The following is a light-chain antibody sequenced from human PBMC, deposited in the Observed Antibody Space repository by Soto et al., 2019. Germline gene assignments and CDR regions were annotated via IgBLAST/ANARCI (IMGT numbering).Light chain of an antibody. CDR1: QSVSSY. J-gene: IGKJ4*01. V-gene: IGKV3-11*01. Sequence: EIVLTQSPATLPLSPGERATLSCRASQSVSSYLAWYQQKPGQAPRLLIYDASNRATGIPARFSGSGSGTDFTLTISSLEAEDFAVYYCQQRANWPLTFGGGTKVDIK. CDR3: QQRANWPLT. CDR2: DAS.